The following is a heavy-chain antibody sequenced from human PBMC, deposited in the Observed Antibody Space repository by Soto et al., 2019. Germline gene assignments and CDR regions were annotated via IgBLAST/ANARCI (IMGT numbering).Heavy chain of an antibody. V-gene: IGHV4-34*01. Sequence: PSETLSLTCAVYGGSFSGYYWSWIRQPPGKGLEWIGEINHSGSTNYNPSLKSRVTISVDRSKNQFSLKLSSVTAADTAVYYCARGRNYYDSSGDSWFDPWGQGTLVTVSS. CDR3: ARGRNYYDSSGDSWFDP. CDR1: GGSFSGYY. CDR2: INHSGST. J-gene: IGHJ5*02. D-gene: IGHD3-22*01.